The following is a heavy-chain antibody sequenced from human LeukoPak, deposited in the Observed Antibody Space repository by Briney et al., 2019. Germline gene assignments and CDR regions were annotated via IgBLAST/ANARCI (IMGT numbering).Heavy chain of an antibody. Sequence: PGGSLRLSCAASGFTFSSYAMSWVRQAPGKGLEWVSAISGSGGSTYYADSVKGRFTISRVNSKNTLYLQMNRLRAEDTAVYYCAKAFATTGYTGSFDIWGQGTMVTVSS. CDR1: GFTFSSYA. CDR2: ISGSGGST. V-gene: IGHV3-23*01. J-gene: IGHJ3*02. CDR3: AKAFATTGYTGSFDI. D-gene: IGHD1-26*01.